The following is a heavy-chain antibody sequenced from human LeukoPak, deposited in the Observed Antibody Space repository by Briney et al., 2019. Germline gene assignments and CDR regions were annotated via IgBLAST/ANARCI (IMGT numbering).Heavy chain of an antibody. CDR1: GYTFSSYG. CDR2: IQYDESSK. D-gene: IGHD2-2*01. V-gene: IGHV3-30*02. CDR3: AKDRPDCSSASCYHHYYYMDV. J-gene: IGHJ6*03. Sequence: GGSLRLSCAASGYTFSSYGIHWVRQAPGMGLEWVAFIQYDESSKYYADSVKGRFTISRDNCKNTLYLQMNSLRAEDTAVYYCAKDRPDCSSASCYHHYYYMDVWGKGTTVTVSS.